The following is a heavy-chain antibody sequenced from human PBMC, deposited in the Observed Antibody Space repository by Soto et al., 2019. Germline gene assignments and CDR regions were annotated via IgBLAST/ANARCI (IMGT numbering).Heavy chain of an antibody. CDR3: LSSGFGPTSTAQFDY. D-gene: IGHD6-19*01. V-gene: IGHV5-51*01. CDR1: GYSFTSYW. Sequence: GESLKISCKGSGYSFTSYWIGWVRQMPGKGLEWMGIIYPGDSDTRYSPSFQGHVTISADKSISTAYLQWSSLKASDTAMYYCLSSGFGPTSTAQFDYWGQGTLVTVSS. CDR2: IYPGDSDT. J-gene: IGHJ4*02.